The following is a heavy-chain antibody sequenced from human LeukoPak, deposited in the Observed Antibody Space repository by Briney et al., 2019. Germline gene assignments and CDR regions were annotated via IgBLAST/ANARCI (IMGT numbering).Heavy chain of an antibody. Sequence: GGSLRLSCAASGFTFSSYGMHWVRQAPGKGLEWVAVIWYDGSNKYYADSVKGRFTISRDNAKNSLYLQMNSLRAEDTAVYYCARDESSSWLNWFDPWGQGTLVTVSS. CDR2: IWYDGSNK. V-gene: IGHV3-33*01. CDR1: GFTFSSYG. D-gene: IGHD6-13*01. J-gene: IGHJ5*02. CDR3: ARDESSSWLNWFDP.